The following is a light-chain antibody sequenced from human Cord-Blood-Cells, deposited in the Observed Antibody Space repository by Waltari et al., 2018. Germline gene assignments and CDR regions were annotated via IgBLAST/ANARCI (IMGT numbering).Light chain of an antibody. CDR3: CSYAGSSTVV. Sequence: QSALTQPASVSGSPGQSITISCTGTSSDVGSYNLVSWYKQHPGKAPKLMIYEASKRPSGVANRFSGSKSGNTASLTISGLQAEDEADYYCCSYAGSSTVVFGGGTKLTVL. CDR1: SSDVGSYNL. V-gene: IGLV2-23*01. J-gene: IGLJ2*01. CDR2: EAS.